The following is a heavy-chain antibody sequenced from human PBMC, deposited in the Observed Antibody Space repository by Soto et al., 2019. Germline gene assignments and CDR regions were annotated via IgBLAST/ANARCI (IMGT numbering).Heavy chain of an antibody. CDR1: GFTFSTYA. CDR3: ARSIAVAGLDY. Sequence: PWGSLRLSCAASGFTFSTYAVHWVRQAPGKGLEWVAVISNDGSKKYYVDSVKGRFTISRDNSNNTVYLQMNSLRSEDTALYYCARSIAVAGLDYWGPGTLVTVSS. CDR2: ISNDGSKK. D-gene: IGHD6-19*01. V-gene: IGHV3-30-3*01. J-gene: IGHJ4*02.